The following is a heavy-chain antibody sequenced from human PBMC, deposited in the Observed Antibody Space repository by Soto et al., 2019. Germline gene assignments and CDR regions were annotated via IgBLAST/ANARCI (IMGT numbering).Heavy chain of an antibody. CDR1: GYTFTSYY. J-gene: IGHJ6*02. CDR3: ARDPVAKYYYYGMDV. D-gene: IGHD4-4*01. CDR2: INPSGGST. Sequence: ASVKVSCKASGYTFTSYYMHWVRQAPGQGLEWMGIINPSGGSTSYAQKFQGRVTMTRDTSTSTVYMELSSLRSEGTAVYYCARDPVAKYYYYGMDVWGQGTTVTVSS. V-gene: IGHV1-46*01.